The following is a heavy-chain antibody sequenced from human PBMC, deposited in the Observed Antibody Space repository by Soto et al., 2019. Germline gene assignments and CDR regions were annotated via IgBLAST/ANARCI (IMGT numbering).Heavy chain of an antibody. CDR2: IYPGDSDT. D-gene: IGHD6-6*01. Sequence: PGESLKISCKGSGYSFTSHWIGWVRQMPGKGLEWMGIIYPGDSDTRYSPSFQGQVTISADKSISTAYLQWSSLKASDTAMYYCARHDKAKVGSIAARPDYYYYYGMDVWGQGTTVTVSS. CDR1: GYSFTSHW. J-gene: IGHJ6*02. CDR3: ARHDKAKVGSIAARPDYYYYYGMDV. V-gene: IGHV5-51*01.